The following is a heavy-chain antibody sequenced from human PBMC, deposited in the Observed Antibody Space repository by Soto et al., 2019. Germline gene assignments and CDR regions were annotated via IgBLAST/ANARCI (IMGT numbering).Heavy chain of an antibody. CDR2: VYYGGT. V-gene: IGHV4-59*07. D-gene: IGHD1-26*01. CDR3: VTYRGALYFEY. Sequence: QVHLRESGPGLVKPSDTLSLTCTVSGGSMSSNYWSWIRQSPDKGLEWIGFVYYGGTSYNPSFASRVTMSLDTPKKQFSLELSFVTAADTAVYYCVTYRGALYFEYWGQGTLVTVSS. CDR1: GGSMSSNY. J-gene: IGHJ4*02.